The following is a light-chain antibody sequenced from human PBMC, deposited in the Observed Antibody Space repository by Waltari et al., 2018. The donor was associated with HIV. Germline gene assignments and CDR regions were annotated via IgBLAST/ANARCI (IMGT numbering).Light chain of an antibody. CDR1: RFAASAYKY. Sequence: QSALTQPASVSGSPGQSSTISCTGPRFAASAYKYVSWFQHHPGKAPKVIIYEVNNRPSGVSSRFSGSKSASGASLTISGLQPEDEATYFCTSYISSASPVFGGGTKVTVL. V-gene: IGLV2-14*01. CDR2: EVN. CDR3: TSYISSASPV. J-gene: IGLJ3*02.